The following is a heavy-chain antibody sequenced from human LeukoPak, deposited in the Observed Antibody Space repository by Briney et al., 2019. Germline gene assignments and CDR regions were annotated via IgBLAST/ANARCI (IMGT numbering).Heavy chain of an antibody. D-gene: IGHD2-15*01. Sequence: GGSLRLSCAASGFXFSSYAINWVRQAPGKGLEWVSAISGSGGNTYYADSVKGQFTISRDNSKNTVYLQMNGLRAEDTAVYYCAKQTYCSAGSCYGPLDPWGQGTPVTVSS. CDR2: ISGSGGNT. V-gene: IGHV3-23*01. J-gene: IGHJ5*02. CDR3: AKQTYCSAGSCYGPLDP. CDR1: GFXFSSYA.